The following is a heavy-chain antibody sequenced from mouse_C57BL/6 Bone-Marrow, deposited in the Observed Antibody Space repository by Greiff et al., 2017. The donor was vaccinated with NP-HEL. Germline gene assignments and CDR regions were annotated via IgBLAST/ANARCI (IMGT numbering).Heavy chain of an antibody. CDR2: IHPSDSDP. D-gene: IGHD1-1*01. CDR3: AIPTPTTTVVPGDVDY. Sequence: QVQLQQPGAELVKPGASVKVSCKASGYTFTSYWMHWVKQRPGQGLEWIGRIHPSDSDPNYNQKFKGKATLTVDKSSSTAYMQLSSLTSEDSAVYYCAIPTPTTTVVPGDVDYWGQGTTLTVSS. CDR1: GYTFTSYW. J-gene: IGHJ2*01. V-gene: IGHV1-74*01.